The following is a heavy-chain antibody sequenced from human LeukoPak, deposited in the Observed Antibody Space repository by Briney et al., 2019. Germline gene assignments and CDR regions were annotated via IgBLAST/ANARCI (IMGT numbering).Heavy chain of an antibody. J-gene: IGHJ4*02. V-gene: IGHV4-34*01. Sequence: SETLSLTCAVYGGSFSGYYWSWIRQPPGKGLEWIGEINHSGSTNYNPSLKSRVTISVDTSKNQFSLKLSSVTAADTAVYYCARGDYSNYGDWGQGTLVTVSS. CDR2: INHSGST. CDR1: GGSFSGYY. CDR3: ARGDYSNYGD. D-gene: IGHD4-11*01.